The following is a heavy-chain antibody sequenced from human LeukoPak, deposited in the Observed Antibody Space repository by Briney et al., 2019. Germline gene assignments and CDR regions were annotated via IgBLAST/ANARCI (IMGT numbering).Heavy chain of an antibody. J-gene: IGHJ4*02. CDR2: IYTSGST. CDR3: ARSPDYGDYMPIDY. V-gene: IGHV4-4*07. Sequence: SETLSLTCTVSGGSISSYYWSWIRQPAGKGLEWIGRIYTSGSTNYNPSLKSRVTISVDTSKNQFSLKLSSVTAADTAVYYCARSPDYGDYMPIDYWGQGTLVTVSS. CDR1: GGSISSYY. D-gene: IGHD4-17*01.